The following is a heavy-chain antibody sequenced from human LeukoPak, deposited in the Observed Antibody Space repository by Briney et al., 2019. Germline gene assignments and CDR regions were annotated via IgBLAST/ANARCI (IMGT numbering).Heavy chain of an antibody. CDR2: IYYSGST. Sequence: SETLSLTCTVSGGSISSSSYYWGWIRQPPGKGLEWIGSIYYSGSTYYNPSLKSRVTISVDTSKNQFSLKLSSVTAADTAVYYCARRSTRFFDYWGQGTLDTVSS. CDR1: GGSISSSSYY. CDR3: ARRSTRFFDY. J-gene: IGHJ4*02. V-gene: IGHV4-39*01. D-gene: IGHD1-26*01.